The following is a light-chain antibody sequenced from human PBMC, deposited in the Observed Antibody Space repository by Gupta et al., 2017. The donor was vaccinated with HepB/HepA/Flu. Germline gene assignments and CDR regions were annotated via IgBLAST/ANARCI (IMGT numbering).Light chain of an antibody. Sequence: QSVLTHPPSVSGAPGPRATISCTGSCYNLGAGYDVHWYQQLPATAPTLLIPGTTNRPSGVPARFSGATSCASASLVTTALQAEDEADYYCQSYDTSPSAPCVFGTGTRVTVL. CDR2: GTT. V-gene: IGLV1-40*01. J-gene: IGLJ1*01. CDR1: CYNLGAGYD. CDR3: QSYDTSPSAPCV.